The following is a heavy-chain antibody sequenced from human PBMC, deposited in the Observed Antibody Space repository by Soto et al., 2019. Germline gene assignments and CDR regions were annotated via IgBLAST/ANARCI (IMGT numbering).Heavy chain of an antibody. V-gene: IGHV3-23*01. J-gene: IGHJ4*02. CDR3: AKDPKYDSSGPTPYYFDY. CDR2: ISGSGGST. CDR1: GFTFSSYA. Sequence: LRLSCAASGFTFSSYAMSWVRQAPGKGLEWVSAISGSGGSTYYADSVKGRFTISRDNSKNTLYLQMNSLRAEDTAVYYCAKDPKYDSSGPTPYYFDYWGQGTLVTVSS. D-gene: IGHD3-22*01.